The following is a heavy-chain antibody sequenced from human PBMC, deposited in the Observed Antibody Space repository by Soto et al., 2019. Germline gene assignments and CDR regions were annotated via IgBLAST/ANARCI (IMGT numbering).Heavy chain of an antibody. Sequence: KSSETLSLTCTVSGGSISSSSYYWGWIRQPPGKGLEWIGSIYYSGSTYYNPSLKSRVTISVDTSKNQFSLKLSSVTAADTAVYYCARQFESGSNSYDSSGYAPNWFDPWGQGTLVTVSS. CDR2: IYYSGST. D-gene: IGHD3-22*01. CDR3: ARQFESGSNSYDSSGYAPNWFDP. CDR1: GGSISSSSYY. J-gene: IGHJ5*02. V-gene: IGHV4-39*01.